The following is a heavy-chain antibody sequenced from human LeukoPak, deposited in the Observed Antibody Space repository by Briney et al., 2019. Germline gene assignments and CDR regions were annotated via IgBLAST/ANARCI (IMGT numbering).Heavy chain of an antibody. J-gene: IGHJ4*02. CDR2: TSYNGKNK. D-gene: IGHD3-22*01. Sequence: GGSLRLSCVGSGXTFSSYAMHWVRQAPGKGLEWVAGTSYNGKNKFYADSVKGRLSISRDNSKNTLYVQMDSLRAEDTAVYYCAKGDNYYDSSGYYHVRALFDYWGQGALVTVSS. V-gene: IGHV3-30*04. CDR3: AKGDNYYDSSGYYHVRALFDY. CDR1: GXTFSSYA.